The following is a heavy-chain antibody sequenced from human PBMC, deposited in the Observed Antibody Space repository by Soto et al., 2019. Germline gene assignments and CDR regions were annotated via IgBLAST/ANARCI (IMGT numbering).Heavy chain of an antibody. Sequence: PSQTLSLTCAISGDSVSSNTAPWNWVRQSPSRGLEWLGRTYSRSKWYNDYAVSVKSRIIINPDTSRNQFSLQLNSVTPEDTAVYYCAKGDNLGPKTGYAFDPWGQGILVTVSS. V-gene: IGHV6-1*01. D-gene: IGHD5-12*01. CDR3: AKGDNLGPKTGYAFDP. J-gene: IGHJ5*02. CDR2: TYSRSKWYN. CDR1: GDSVSSNTAP.